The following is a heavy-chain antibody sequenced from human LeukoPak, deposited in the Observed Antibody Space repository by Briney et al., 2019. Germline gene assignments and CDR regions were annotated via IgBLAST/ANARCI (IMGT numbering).Heavy chain of an antibody. V-gene: IGHV4-59*08. Sequence: SETLSLTCTVSGGSISSYFWSWIRQPPGKGLEWIGYIYYSGSPNYNFSLKSRVTISVDTSKNQFSLKLSSVTAADTAVYYCASTPLTYYYGSGSYYSWGQGTLVTVSS. CDR3: ASTPLTYYYGSGSYYS. CDR2: IYYSGSP. J-gene: IGHJ4*02. D-gene: IGHD3-10*01. CDR1: GGSISSYF.